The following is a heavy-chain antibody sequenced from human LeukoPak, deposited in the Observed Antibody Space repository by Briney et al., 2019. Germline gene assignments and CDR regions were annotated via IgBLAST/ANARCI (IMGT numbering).Heavy chain of an antibody. CDR2: IIPIFGTA. J-gene: IGHJ5*02. CDR3: ASEGYGGNSGWFDP. D-gene: IGHD4-23*01. V-gene: IGHV1-69*13. Sequence: ASVTVSCKASGGTFSSYAISWVRQAPGQGLEWMGGIIPIFGTANYAQKFQGRVTITADESTSTAYMELSSLRSEDTAVYYCASEGYGGNSGWFDPWGQGTLVTVSS. CDR1: GGTFSSYA.